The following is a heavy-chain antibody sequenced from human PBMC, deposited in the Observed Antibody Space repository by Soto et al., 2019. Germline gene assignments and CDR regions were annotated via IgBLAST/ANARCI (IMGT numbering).Heavy chain of an antibody. V-gene: IGHV1-69*12. CDR1: GGTFSSSA. J-gene: IGHJ6*02. D-gene: IGHD1-20*01. CDR2: IIPIFGTA. Sequence: QVQLVQSGAAVQKPGSSVTVSCTASGGTFSSSAISWVRQAPGQGLEWMGGIIPIFGTANYAQKFQGRVTITADESTSTAYMELSSLRSEDTAVYYCARSITGTVSYYYGMDVWGQGTTVTVSS. CDR3: ARSITGTVSYYYGMDV.